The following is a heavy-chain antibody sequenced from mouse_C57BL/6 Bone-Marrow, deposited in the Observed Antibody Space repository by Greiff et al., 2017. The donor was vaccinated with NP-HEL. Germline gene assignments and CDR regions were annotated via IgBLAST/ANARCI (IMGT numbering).Heavy chain of an antibody. J-gene: IGHJ3*01. CDR2: IYPRSGNT. V-gene: IGHV1-81*01. Sequence: QVQLKQSGAELARPGASVKLSCKASGYTFTSYGISWVKQRTGQGLEWIGEIYPRSGNTYYNEKFKGKATLTADKSSSTAYMELRSLTSEESAVYFCALTAYWGQGTLVTVSA. CDR1: GYTFTSYG. CDR3: ALTAY.